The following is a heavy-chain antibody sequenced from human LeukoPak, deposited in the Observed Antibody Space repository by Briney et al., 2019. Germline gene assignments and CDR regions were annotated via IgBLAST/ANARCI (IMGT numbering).Heavy chain of an antibody. V-gene: IGHV1-2*02. D-gene: IGHD2-2*01. Sequence: ASVKVSCKASGYTFTSYGISWVRQAPGQGLEWMGWINPNSGGTNYAQKFQGRVTMTRDTSISTAYMELSRLRSDDTAVYYCARAPFCSSTSCPGDYWGQGTLVTVSS. CDR3: ARAPFCSSTSCPGDY. J-gene: IGHJ4*02. CDR1: GYTFTSYG. CDR2: INPNSGGT.